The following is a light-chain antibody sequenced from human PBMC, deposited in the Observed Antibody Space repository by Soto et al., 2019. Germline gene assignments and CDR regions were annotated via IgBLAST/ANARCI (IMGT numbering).Light chain of an antibody. V-gene: IGKV3-15*01. CDR2: CAS. CDR3: QQYNNWPPLA. J-gene: IGKJ4*01. Sequence: MVMCQSPAPVPMSPGERATLSCRASQSVSSSLAWYQQKPGLPPRLLIYCASTRATGIPARFSGSGSGTDFTLTISSLQSEDFAVDYCQQYNNWPPLAFGGGTKVDIK. CDR1: QSVSSS.